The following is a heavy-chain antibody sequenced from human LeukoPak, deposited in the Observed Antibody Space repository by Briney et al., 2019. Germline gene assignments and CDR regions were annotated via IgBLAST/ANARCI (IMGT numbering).Heavy chain of an antibody. V-gene: IGHV3-74*01. CDR2: INNDGSIT. CDR1: EFTISRYW. J-gene: IGHJ3*02. Sequence: GGSLRLSCAASEFTISRYWMHWVRHAPGKGLVWVSNINNDGSITTYADSVKGRFTISRDNVKNTLFLQMNSLGAEDTALYYCARGWNTTPRSGFDIWGLGTMVTVSS. CDR3: ARGWNTTPRSGFDI. D-gene: IGHD1/OR15-1a*01.